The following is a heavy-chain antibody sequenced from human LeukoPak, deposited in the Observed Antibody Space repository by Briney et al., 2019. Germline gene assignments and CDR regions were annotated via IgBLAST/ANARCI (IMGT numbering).Heavy chain of an antibody. CDR2: IGAYNGNP. Sequence: ASVKVSCKASGYTFSNYAISWVRQAPGQGLEWMGWIGAYNGNPDYTRSLQGRVTMTTDTSTSTAYMELRSLKSDDTAVYYCAREDPGGAFDVWGRGTMVTVS. D-gene: IGHD3-16*01. V-gene: IGHV1-18*01. CDR1: GYTFSNYA. CDR3: AREDPGGAFDV. J-gene: IGHJ3*01.